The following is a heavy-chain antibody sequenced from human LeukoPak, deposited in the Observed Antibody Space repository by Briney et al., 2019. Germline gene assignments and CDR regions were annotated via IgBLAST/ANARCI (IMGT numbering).Heavy chain of an antibody. D-gene: IGHD4-23*01. CDR3: ARGEVVTPRYYYYYMDV. Sequence: ASVKVSCKASGYTFTSYGISWVRQAPGQGLEWMGIINPSGGSTSYAQKFQGRVTMTRDMSTSTVYMELSSLRSEDTAVYYCARGEVVTPRYYYYYMDVWGKGTTVTVSS. CDR1: GYTFTSYG. J-gene: IGHJ6*03. CDR2: INPSGGST. V-gene: IGHV1-46*01.